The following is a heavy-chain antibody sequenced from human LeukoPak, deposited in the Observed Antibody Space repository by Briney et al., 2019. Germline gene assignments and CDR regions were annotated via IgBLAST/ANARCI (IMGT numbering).Heavy chain of an antibody. D-gene: IGHD5-24*01. J-gene: IGHJ4*02. CDR1: GGTFSSYA. CDR2: IIPIFGTA. CDR3: AREGEMATPELDY. Sequence: GASVKVSCKASGGTFSSYAISWVRQAPGQGLEWMGGIIPIFGTANYAQKFQGRVTITADESTSTAYMELSSLRSEDTAVYYCAREGEMATPELDYWGQGTLVIVSS. V-gene: IGHV1-69*13.